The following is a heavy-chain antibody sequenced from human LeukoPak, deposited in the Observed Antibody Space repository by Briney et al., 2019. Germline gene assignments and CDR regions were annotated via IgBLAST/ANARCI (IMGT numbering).Heavy chain of an antibody. CDR3: ARGSYLERWTGDAFDI. D-gene: IGHD1-1*01. Sequence: PGGSLRLSCAASGFTVSSNYMSWVRQAPGKGLEWVSVIYSGGSTYYADSVKGRFTISRDNSKNTLYLQMNSLRAEDTAVYYCARGSYLERWTGDAFDIWGQGTMVTVSS. CDR2: IYSGGST. V-gene: IGHV3-53*01. CDR1: GFTVSSNY. J-gene: IGHJ3*02.